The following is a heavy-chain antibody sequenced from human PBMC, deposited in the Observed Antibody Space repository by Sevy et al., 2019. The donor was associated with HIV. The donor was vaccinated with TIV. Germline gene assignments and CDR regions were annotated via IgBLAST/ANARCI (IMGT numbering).Heavy chain of an antibody. CDR3: ASDCSSATCLWGLDV. J-gene: IGHJ6*02. CDR2: IKRDGSEK. CDR1: GFTFSNYW. V-gene: IGHV3-7*03. D-gene: IGHD2-2*01. Sequence: GVSLRLSCAASGFTFSNYWMSWVRQAPGKGLEWVANIKRDGSEKYYVASVKGRFTISRDNAKTSLYLQMHSLRAEDTAVYYCASDCSSATCLWGLDVWGQGTTVTVSS.